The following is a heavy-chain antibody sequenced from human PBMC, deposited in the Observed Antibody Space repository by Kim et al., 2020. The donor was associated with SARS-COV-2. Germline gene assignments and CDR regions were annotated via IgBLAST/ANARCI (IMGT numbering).Heavy chain of an antibody. CDR1: GFTFSNYG. CDR3: AKDLRNMAGHDS. D-gene: IGHD4-4*01. Sequence: GGSLRLSCAASGFTFSNYGMHWVRQAPGKGLEWVAVMWNDGSTKYYADSVKGRFTISRDNSKNTLYLQMNSLRAEDTAFYFCAKDLRNMAGHDSWGQGTLVTVSS. J-gene: IGHJ4*02. CDR2: MWNDGSTK. V-gene: IGHV3-33*06.